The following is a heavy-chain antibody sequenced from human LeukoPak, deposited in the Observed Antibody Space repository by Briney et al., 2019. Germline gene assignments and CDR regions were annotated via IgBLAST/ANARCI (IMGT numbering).Heavy chain of an antibody. CDR3: ARISPIYSSGQNRYYYYYMDV. CDR2: IYHSGST. Sequence: SETLSLTCDVSNFSISTGYYWGWIRQPPGKGLEWIGSIYHSGSTSYNPSLRGRVTVSVDTSKNQFSLKLTSVTAADTAVYYCARISPIYSSGQNRYYYYYMDVWGKGTTVTVSS. D-gene: IGHD6-19*01. CDR1: NFSISTGYY. V-gene: IGHV4-38-2*01. J-gene: IGHJ6*03.